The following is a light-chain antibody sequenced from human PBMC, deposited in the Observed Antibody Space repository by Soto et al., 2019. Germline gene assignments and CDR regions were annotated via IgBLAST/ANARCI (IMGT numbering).Light chain of an antibody. V-gene: IGKV3-20*01. CDR1: QSVSNDY. CDR3: QQYPASPRGT. Sequence: IVVTKSAAALSLSPGERATLSCRASQSVSNDYVAWVQQKPGQTPRLLIYSVSSRATGIPDRFSGSGSGTDFTFTISRLEPEDFAVYFCQQYPASPRGTFGQGTRLDIK. J-gene: IGKJ5*01. CDR2: SVS.